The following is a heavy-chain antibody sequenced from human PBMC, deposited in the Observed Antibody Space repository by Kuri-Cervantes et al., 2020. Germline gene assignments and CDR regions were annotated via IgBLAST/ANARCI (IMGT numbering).Heavy chain of an antibody. CDR3: ARDGGWLQSQYYFDY. Sequence: GESLKISCAASGFTFSSYAMHWVRQAPGKGLEWVAVISYDGSNKYYADSVKGRFTISRDNSKNTLYLQMNSLRAEDTAVYYCARDGGWLQSQYYFDYLGQGTLVTVSS. CDR2: ISYDGSNK. D-gene: IGHD5-24*01. V-gene: IGHV3-30-3*01. CDR1: GFTFSSYA. J-gene: IGHJ4*02.